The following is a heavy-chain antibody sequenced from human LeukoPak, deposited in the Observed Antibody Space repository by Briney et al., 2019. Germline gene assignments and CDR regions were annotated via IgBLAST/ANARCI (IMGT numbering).Heavy chain of an antibody. CDR3: ARDGYNYFHYYYYMDV. CDR1: GYSISSGYY. D-gene: IGHD5-24*01. CDR2: IYHSGST. Sequence: RSETLSLTCTVSGYSISSGYYWGWIRQPPGKGLEWIGSIYHSGSTYYNPSPKSRVTISVDTSKNQFSLKLSSVTAADTAVYYCARDGYNYFHYYYYMDVWGKGTTVTISS. V-gene: IGHV4-38-2*02. J-gene: IGHJ6*03.